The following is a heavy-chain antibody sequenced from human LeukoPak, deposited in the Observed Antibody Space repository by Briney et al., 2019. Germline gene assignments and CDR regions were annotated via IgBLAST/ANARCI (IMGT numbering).Heavy chain of an antibody. J-gene: IGHJ4*02. V-gene: IGHV3-23*01. Sequence: PGGSLRLSCAASGFTFSSYAMSWVRQAPGKGLEWVSAISGSGGTTYYADSVKGRFTISRDNSKNTLYLQMNSLRAEDTAVYYCAKEGSCSGTTCYGGPYFDCWGQGTLVTVSS. CDR1: GFTFSSYA. D-gene: IGHD2-15*01. CDR2: ISGSGGTT. CDR3: AKEGSCSGTTCYGGPYFDC.